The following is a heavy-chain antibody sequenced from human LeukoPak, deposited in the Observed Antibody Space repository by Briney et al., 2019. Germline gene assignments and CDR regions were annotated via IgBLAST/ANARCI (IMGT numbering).Heavy chain of an antibody. J-gene: IGHJ4*02. D-gene: IGHD5-12*01. CDR1: GFTFSTYA. V-gene: IGHV3-23*01. CDR2: INGSGGST. CDR3: ARGPSGYHNT. Sequence: GGSLRLSCAASGFTFSTYAMSWVRQTPGKGLEWVSDINGSGGSTYYADSVKGRFTISRDNSKNTLYLQMNSLRAEDTAVYYCARGPSGYHNTGGQGTLVTVSP.